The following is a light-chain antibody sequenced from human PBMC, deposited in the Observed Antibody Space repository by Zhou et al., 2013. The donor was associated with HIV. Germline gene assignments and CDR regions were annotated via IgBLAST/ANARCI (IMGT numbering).Light chain of an antibody. CDR3: QKYDSAPXT. CDR1: QGIRNS. Sequence: DIQMTQSPSSLSASVGDRVTMSCRASQGIRNSLAWYQQRPGTFPKLLIYDASTLHSGVPSRFSGSGSGTDFTLTISSLQPEDVATYYCQKYDSAPXTFGQGTKVEI. CDR2: DAS. J-gene: IGKJ1*01. V-gene: IGKV1-27*01.